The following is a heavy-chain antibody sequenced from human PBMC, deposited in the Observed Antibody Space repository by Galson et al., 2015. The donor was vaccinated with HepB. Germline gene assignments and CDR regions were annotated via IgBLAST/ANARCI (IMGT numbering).Heavy chain of an antibody. J-gene: IGHJ4*02. V-gene: IGHV3-49*03. D-gene: IGHD3-16*01. CDR1: GFTFGDYA. CDR2: IRSKAYGGTT. Sequence: SLRLSCAASGFTFGDYAMSWFRQAPGKGLEWVGFIRSKAYGGTTEYAASVKGRFTISRDDSKSIAYLQMNSLKTEDTAVYYCSRIMITFGGVIRKDAGGYWGQGTLVTVSS. CDR3: SRIMITFGGVIRKDAGGY.